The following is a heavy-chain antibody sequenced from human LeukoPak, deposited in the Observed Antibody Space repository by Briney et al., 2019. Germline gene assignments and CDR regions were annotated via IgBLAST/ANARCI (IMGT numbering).Heavy chain of an antibody. CDR3: ARQVPGGFAGDYEGAFDI. D-gene: IGHD4-17*01. J-gene: IGHJ3*02. Sequence: GGSLQISCKGFGYRFTSYWIGWVRQMPGKGLEWMGIIYPGDSDTTYRPSFQRQATISADKHISTAYLQWSSLKASDTDMYYCARQVPGGFAGDYEGAFDIWGQGTMVTVSS. V-gene: IGHV5-51*01. CDR1: GYRFTSYW. CDR2: IYPGDSDT.